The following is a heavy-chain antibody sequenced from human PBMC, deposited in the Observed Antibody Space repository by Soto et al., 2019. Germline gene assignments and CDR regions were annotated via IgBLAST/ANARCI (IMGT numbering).Heavy chain of an antibody. CDR3: SSNSGSRRERYYGMDV. V-gene: IGHV3-73*01. CDR2: IRSKANTYAT. J-gene: IGHJ6*02. D-gene: IGHD1-26*01. CDR1: GFIVSDSA. Sequence: GGSLRLSSAASGFIVSDSAVHWVRQASGKGLEWVGRIRSKANTYATAYAASLKGRFTMSRDDSKNTAYLQMNSLTTEDTAVYYCSSNSGSRRERYYGMDVWGQGTTVTVSS.